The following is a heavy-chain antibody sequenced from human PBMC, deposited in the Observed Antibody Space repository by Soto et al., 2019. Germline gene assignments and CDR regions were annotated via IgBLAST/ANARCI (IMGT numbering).Heavy chain of an antibody. D-gene: IGHD3-16*02. V-gene: IGHV4-30-2*01. J-gene: IGHJ4*02. CDR3: AIGYSSYFDY. Sequence: SATLSLTCAVSGGSISSGGYSWSWIRQPPGKGLEWIGYIYHSGSTYYNRSLKSRGTISLESAKKHFSLNLSSVTSADTAVYYCAIGYSSYFDYWGQGTLVTVSS. CDR2: IYHSGST. CDR1: GGSISSGGYS.